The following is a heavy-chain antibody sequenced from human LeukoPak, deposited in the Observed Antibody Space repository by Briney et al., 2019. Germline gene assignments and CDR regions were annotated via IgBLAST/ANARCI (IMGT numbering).Heavy chain of an antibody. D-gene: IGHD6-13*01. V-gene: IGHV4-4*02. J-gene: IGHJ4*02. CDR2: IYHSGST. CDR1: GGSISSSNW. Sequence: SETLSLTCAVSGGSISSSNWWSWVRQPPGKGLEWIGGIYHSGSTNYNPSLKSRVTISVDKSKNQFSLKLSSVTAADTAVYYCASQYSSSWDYYFDYWGQGTLVTVSS. CDR3: ASQYSSSWDYYFDY.